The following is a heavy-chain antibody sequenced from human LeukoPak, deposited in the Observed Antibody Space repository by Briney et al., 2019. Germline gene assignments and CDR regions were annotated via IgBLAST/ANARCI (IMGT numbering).Heavy chain of an antibody. CDR1: GGSISSGDYY. CDR3: ANGGSSSWYRWFDP. V-gene: IGHV4-30-4*01. D-gene: IGHD6-13*01. CDR2: ISYSGST. J-gene: IGHJ5*02. Sequence: SQTLSLTCTVSGGSISSGDYYWTWIRQPPGKGLEWIGYISYSGSTYYNPSLKSRVTISVDTSKNQFSLKLSSVTATDTAVYYCANGGSSSWYRWFDPWGQGTLVTVSS.